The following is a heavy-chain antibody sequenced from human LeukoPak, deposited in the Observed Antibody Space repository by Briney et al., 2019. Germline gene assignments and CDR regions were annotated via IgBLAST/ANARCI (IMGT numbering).Heavy chain of an antibody. D-gene: IGHD1-26*01. Sequence: GGSLRLSCAASGLTFSSYAMSWVRQAPGKGLEWVSAISGSGGSTYYADSVKGRFTISRDNSKNTLYLQMNSLRAEDTAVYYCAKAPYSGSYYIAFEIWGQGTMVTVSS. CDR1: GLTFSSYA. CDR3: AKAPYSGSYYIAFEI. J-gene: IGHJ3*02. V-gene: IGHV3-23*01. CDR2: ISGSGGST.